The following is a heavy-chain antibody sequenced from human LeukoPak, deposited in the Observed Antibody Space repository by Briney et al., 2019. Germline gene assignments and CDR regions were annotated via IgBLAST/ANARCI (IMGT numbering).Heavy chain of an antibody. D-gene: IGHD5-12*01. J-gene: IGHJ4*02. CDR3: ARRCSGYDEMDY. Sequence: GSVTVSCKASGYTFTSYDINWVRHATGEGVVWMGWMNPNSGNTGYAQKFQGRVTMTRNTSISTAYMELSSLRCEDTAAYYCARRCSGYDEMDYWGQGTLVTVSS. V-gene: IGHV1-8*01. CDR2: MNPNSGNT. CDR1: GYTFTSYD.